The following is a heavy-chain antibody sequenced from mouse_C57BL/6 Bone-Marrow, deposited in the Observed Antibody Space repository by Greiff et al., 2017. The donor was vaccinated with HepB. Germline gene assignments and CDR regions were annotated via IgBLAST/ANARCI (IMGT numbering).Heavy chain of an antibody. CDR3: TTTVVAFYWYFDV. CDR2: IDPENGDT. CDR1: GFNIKDDY. Sequence: EVKLMESGAELVRPGASVKLSCTASGFNIKDDYMHWVKQRPEQGLEWIGWIDPENGDTEYASKFQGKATITADTSSTTAYLQLSSLTSEDTAVYYCTTTVVAFYWYFDVWGTGTTVTVSS. D-gene: IGHD1-1*01. J-gene: IGHJ1*03. V-gene: IGHV14-4*01.